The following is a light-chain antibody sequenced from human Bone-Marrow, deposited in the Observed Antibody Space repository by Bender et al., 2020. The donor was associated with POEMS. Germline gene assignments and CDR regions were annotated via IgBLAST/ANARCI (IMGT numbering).Light chain of an antibody. CDR3: SSYTSRTTLV. J-gene: IGLJ2*01. CDR2: DVD. CDR1: YNDVGGYKY. Sequence: QSALTQPASVSGSPGQSITISCTGTYNDVGGYKYVSWYQHYPGKAPKLIIYDVDTRPSGVSNRFSGSKSDNTASLTISGLQAEDEADFYCSSYTSRTTLVFGGGTKVTVL. V-gene: IGLV2-14*03.